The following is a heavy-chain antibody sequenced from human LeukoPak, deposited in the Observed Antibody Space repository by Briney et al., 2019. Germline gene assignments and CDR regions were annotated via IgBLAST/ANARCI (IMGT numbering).Heavy chain of an antibody. V-gene: IGHV3-48*04. CDR1: GFTFSTYS. CDR2: ISSSSSTI. J-gene: IGHJ6*02. CDR3: ASRSGGYYPYAMDV. D-gene: IGHD3-22*01. Sequence: PGGSLRLSCAASGFTFSTYSMNWVRQAPGKGLEWVSYISSSSSTIYYADSVKGRFTISRDNAKNSLYLQMNSLRAEDTAVYYCASRSGGYYPYAMDVWGQGTTVTVSS.